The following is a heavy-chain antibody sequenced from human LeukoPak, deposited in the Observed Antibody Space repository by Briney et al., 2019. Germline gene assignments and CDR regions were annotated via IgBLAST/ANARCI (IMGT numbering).Heavy chain of an antibody. CDR3: AKVSHYYDTDGLDDAFDI. V-gene: IGHV3-30*18. D-gene: IGHD3-22*01. Sequence: GGSLRLSCATSGFTFSSYGMHWVRQAPGKGLEWVAVISYDGSNKYYADSVKGRFTISRDNSKNTLYLQMNSLRAEDTAVYYCAKVSHYYDTDGLDDAFDIWGQGTMVTVSS. CDR2: ISYDGSNK. CDR1: GFTFSSYG. J-gene: IGHJ3*02.